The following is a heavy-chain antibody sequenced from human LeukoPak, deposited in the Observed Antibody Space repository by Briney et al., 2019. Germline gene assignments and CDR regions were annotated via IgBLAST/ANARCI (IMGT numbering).Heavy chain of an antibody. Sequence: GGSLRLSCAASGFTFSTYAVNWVRQAPGKGLEWVSTIGGSGGSTYYADSVKGRFTISRDNSKNTLYLQMNSLRAEDTAVYYCAKSHYDYAKGHFDYWGQGTLVTVSS. CDR3: AKSHYDYAKGHFDY. D-gene: IGHD5-12*01. J-gene: IGHJ4*02. CDR1: GFTFSTYA. CDR2: IGGSGGST. V-gene: IGHV3-23*01.